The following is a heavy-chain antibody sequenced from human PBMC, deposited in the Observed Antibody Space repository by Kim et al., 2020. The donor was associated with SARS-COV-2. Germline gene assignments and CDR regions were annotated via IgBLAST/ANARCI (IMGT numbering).Heavy chain of an antibody. CDR3: ARELAGIAAAGSGARYYGMDV. V-gene: IGHV1-69*13. CDR1: GGTFSSYA. J-gene: IGHJ6*02. D-gene: IGHD6-13*01. CDR2: IIPIFGTA. Sequence: SVKVSCKASGGTFSSYAISWVRQAPGQGLEWMGGIIPIFGTANYAQKFQGRVTITADESTSTAYMELSSLRSEDTAVYYCARELAGIAAAGSGARYYGMDVWGQGTTVTVSS.